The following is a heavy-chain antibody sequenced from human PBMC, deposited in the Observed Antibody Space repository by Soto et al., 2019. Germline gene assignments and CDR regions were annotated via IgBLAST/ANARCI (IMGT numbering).Heavy chain of an antibody. Sequence: ASVKVSCKASGGTFSSYAISWVRQAPGQGLEWMGGIIPIFGTANYAQKFQGRVTITADESTSTAYMELSSLRSEDTAVYYCARRLHLFGGGNRIAFDIWGQGTMVTVS. CDR2: IIPIFGTA. V-gene: IGHV1-69*13. CDR3: ARRLHLFGGGNRIAFDI. CDR1: GGTFSSYA. J-gene: IGHJ3*02. D-gene: IGHD2-15*01.